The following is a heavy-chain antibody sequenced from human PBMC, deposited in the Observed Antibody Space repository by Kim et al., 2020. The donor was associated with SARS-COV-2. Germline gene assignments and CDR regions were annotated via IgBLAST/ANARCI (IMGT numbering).Heavy chain of an antibody. V-gene: IGHV4-59*01. CDR2: IYYSGST. D-gene: IGHD3-22*01. J-gene: IGHJ1*01. CDR3: ARSPPHYYDSSGTYFRH. CDR1: GGSISSYY. Sequence: SETLSLTCTVSGGSISSYYWSWIRQPPGKGLEWIGYIYYSGSTNYNPSLKSRVTISVATSKNQFSLKLSSVTAADTAVYYCARSPPHYYDSSGTYFRHWGQGTLVTVSS.